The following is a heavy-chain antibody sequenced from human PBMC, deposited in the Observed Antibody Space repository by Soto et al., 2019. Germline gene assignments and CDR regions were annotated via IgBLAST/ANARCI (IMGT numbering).Heavy chain of an antibody. Sequence: SETLSLTCTVSGCSISSGDYYWSWIRQPPGKGLEWIGYIYYSGSTYYNPSRMSRVTIAVYASKSQFCLKLSSVTDADTAVYFCAREKNDSSGRNCFDPWGQGTLFSVSS. V-gene: IGHV4-30-4*01. D-gene: IGHD3-22*01. CDR1: GCSISSGDYY. CDR2: IYYSGST. CDR3: AREKNDSSGRNCFDP. J-gene: IGHJ5*02.